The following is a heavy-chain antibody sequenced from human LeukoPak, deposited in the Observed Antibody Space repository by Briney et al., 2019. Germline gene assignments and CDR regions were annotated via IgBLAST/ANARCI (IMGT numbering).Heavy chain of an antibody. D-gene: IGHD3-10*01. Sequence: GGSLRLSCAASGFSFRTYGMHWVRQAPGKGLDWVAFIQYDGSNKYYSDSVKGRFTISRDNSKNTLYLQINSLRAEDTAVYYCAKGAHYSGSGNYRRGHYFDYWGQGTLVTVSS. V-gene: IGHV3-30*02. CDR3: AKGAHYSGSGNYRRGHYFDY. CDR2: IQYDGSNK. J-gene: IGHJ4*02. CDR1: GFSFRTYG.